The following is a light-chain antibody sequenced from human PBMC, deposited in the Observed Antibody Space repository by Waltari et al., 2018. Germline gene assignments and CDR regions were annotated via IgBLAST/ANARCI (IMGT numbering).Light chain of an antibody. CDR3: SSYTSSSTRV. Sequence: QSALTQPASVSGSPGQSITISCTGTSSDVGHYNYVSWYQQHPGKAPKLMFYEVSNRPSGVSNSVSGSKSGNTASLTSSGLQAEDEADYYCSSYTSSSTRVFGGGTKLTVL. CDR2: EVS. J-gene: IGLJ3*02. CDR1: SSDVGHYNY. V-gene: IGLV2-14*01.